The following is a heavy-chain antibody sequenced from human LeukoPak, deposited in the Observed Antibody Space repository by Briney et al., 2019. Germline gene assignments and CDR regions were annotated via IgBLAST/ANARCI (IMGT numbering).Heavy chain of an antibody. J-gene: IGHJ4*02. Sequence: GGSLRLSCAASGFTFSYYWMHWVRQAPGKGLVWVSRTNSDGSSTSYADSVKGRFTISRDNAKNTLYLQMNSLRAEDTAVYYCARAESYDSIGYYNDYWGQGTLVTVSS. V-gene: IGHV3-74*01. CDR3: ARAESYDSIGYYNDY. CDR2: TNSDGSST. CDR1: GFTFSYYW. D-gene: IGHD3-22*01.